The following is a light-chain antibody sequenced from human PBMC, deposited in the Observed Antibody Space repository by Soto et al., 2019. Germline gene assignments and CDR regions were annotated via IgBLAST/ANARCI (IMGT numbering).Light chain of an antibody. CDR1: SGHSSYI. CDR2: LEVSGSY. V-gene: IGLV4-60*02. J-gene: IGLJ3*02. Sequence: QPVLTQSSSASASLGSSVTLTCTLSSGHSSYIIAWHQQQPGKAPRYLMKLEVSGSYNKGSEVPDRFSGCSSGADRYLTISNLRFEDEADYYCETWDFNTRVFGGGTKLTVL. CDR3: ETWDFNTRV.